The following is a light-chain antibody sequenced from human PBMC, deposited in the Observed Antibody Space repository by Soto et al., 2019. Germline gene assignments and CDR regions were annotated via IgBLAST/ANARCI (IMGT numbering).Light chain of an antibody. V-gene: IGLV2-14*01. CDR2: EVS. CDR1: SSDVGGYNY. J-gene: IGLJ1*01. Sequence: QSALTQPASGSGSPGQPITISCTGTSSDVGGYNYVSWYQQHPGKAPKLMIYEVSNRPSGVSNRFSGSKSGNTASLTISGLQAEDEADYYCSSYTSSSTLFGTGTKVTVL. CDR3: SSYTSSSTL.